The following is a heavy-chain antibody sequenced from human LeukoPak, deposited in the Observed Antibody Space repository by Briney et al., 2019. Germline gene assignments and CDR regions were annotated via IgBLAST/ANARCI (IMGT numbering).Heavy chain of an antibody. CDR2: IGGSGDST. CDR1: GFTFSNYG. V-gene: IGHV3-23*01. D-gene: IGHD5/OR15-5a*01. Sequence: GESLRLSCAASGFTFSNYGMSWVRQAPGKGLESVSAIGGSGDSTYYAGSVKGRFTISRDNSKNTLYLQMNSLRAEDTAVYFCARLSGRVVSTTYFDYWGQGTLVTVSS. CDR3: ARLSGRVVSTTYFDY. J-gene: IGHJ4*02.